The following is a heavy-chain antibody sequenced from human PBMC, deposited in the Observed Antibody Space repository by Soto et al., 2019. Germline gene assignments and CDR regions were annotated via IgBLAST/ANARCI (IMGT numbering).Heavy chain of an antibody. Sequence: SETLSLTCTVSGGSISSGGYYWSWIRQHPGKGLEWIGYIYYSGSTYYNPSLKSRVTISVDTSKNQFSLKLSSVTAVDTAVYYCARFLSRFDQWLAANWFDPWGQGTLVTVSS. V-gene: IGHV4-31*03. CDR3: ARFLSRFDQWLAANWFDP. CDR1: GGSISSGGYY. CDR2: IYYSGST. D-gene: IGHD6-19*01. J-gene: IGHJ5*02.